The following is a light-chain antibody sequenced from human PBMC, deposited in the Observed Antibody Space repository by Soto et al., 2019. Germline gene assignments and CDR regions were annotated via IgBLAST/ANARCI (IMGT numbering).Light chain of an antibody. Sequence: QSVLTQPPSASGTPGQRVTISCSGSSSNIESNTVNWYQQLPGMAPKLLIFSNKQKPSGVSDRISGSKSGTSDSLAISGLQSEDEADYYCATWDDSLSGWVFGGGTKLTVL. CDR1: SSNIESNT. J-gene: IGLJ3*02. CDR3: ATWDDSLSGWV. V-gene: IGLV1-44*01. CDR2: SNK.